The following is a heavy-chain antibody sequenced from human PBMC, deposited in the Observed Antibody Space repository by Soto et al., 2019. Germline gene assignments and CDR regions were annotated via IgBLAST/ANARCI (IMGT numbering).Heavy chain of an antibody. Sequence: QLQLQESGPGLVKPSETLSLTCTVSGGSISSSSYYWGWIRQPPGKGLEWIGSIYYSGSTYYNPSLKSRVTIPVDTSKNHFPLRLSSVTAADTAVYYCARTRAVWFAPWGQETLVTVSS. D-gene: IGHD6-19*01. CDR2: IYYSGST. CDR1: GGSISSSSYY. CDR3: ARTRAVWFAP. V-gene: IGHV4-39*01. J-gene: IGHJ5*02.